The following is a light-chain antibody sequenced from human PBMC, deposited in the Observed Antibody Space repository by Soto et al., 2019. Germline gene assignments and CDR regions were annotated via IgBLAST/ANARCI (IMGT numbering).Light chain of an antibody. CDR3: QQYDHPPYT. CDR2: AAT. J-gene: IGKJ2*01. CDR1: QGIWNF. Sequence: IQMTQSPSSLSTSIGDRVTISCRASQGIWNFLAWYQQKPGKVPHLLMYAATTLQSGVPSRFSGSGSGTDFTLTVDSLQPEDTATYYCQQYDHPPYTFGQGTKLEIK. V-gene: IGKV1-27*01.